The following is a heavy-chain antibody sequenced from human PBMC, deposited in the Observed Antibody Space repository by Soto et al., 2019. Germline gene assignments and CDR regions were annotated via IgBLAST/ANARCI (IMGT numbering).Heavy chain of an antibody. CDR1: GFSFSNYN. D-gene: IGHD3-3*01. J-gene: IGHJ4*02. V-gene: IGHV3-48*02. CDR3: ARDFGHGYYLDY. CDR2: ITDSSDTV. Sequence: GGSLRLSCVASGFSFSNYNMNWVRQAPGKGLEWVSYITDSSDTVHYADSVRGRFTISRDNAESSLYLQMNSLRDEDTAVYFCARDFGHGYYLDYWGRGTLVTVS.